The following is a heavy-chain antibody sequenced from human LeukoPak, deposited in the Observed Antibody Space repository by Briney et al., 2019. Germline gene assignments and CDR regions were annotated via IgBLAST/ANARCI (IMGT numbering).Heavy chain of an antibody. CDR2: INHSGST. D-gene: IGHD1-26*01. CDR1: GGSFSGYY. V-gene: IGHV4-34*01. Sequence: SETLSLTCAVYGGSFSGYYWGWIRQPPGKGLEWIGEINHSGSTNYNPSLKSRVTISVDTSKNQFSLKLSSVTAADTAVYYCARRTPKPWSYSAFDYWGQGTLVTVSS. CDR3: ARRTPKPWSYSAFDY. J-gene: IGHJ4*02.